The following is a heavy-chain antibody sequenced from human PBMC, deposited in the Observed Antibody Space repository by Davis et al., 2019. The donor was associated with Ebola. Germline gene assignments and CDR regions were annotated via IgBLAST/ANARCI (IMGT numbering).Heavy chain of an antibody. J-gene: IGHJ6*02. CDR3: ARTGSVTHYYYYGMDV. CDR2: ISSSGSTI. D-gene: IGHD4-17*01. Sequence: GGSLRLSCAASGFTFSSYEMNWVRQAPGKGLEWVSYISSSGSTIYYADSVKGRFTISRDNAKNTLYLQMNSLRAEDTAVYYCARTGSVTHYYYYGMDVWGQGTTVTVSS. CDR1: GFTFSSYE. V-gene: IGHV3-48*03.